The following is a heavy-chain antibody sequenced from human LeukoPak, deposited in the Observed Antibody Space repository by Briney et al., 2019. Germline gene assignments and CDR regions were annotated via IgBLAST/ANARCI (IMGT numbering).Heavy chain of an antibody. Sequence: SVKVSCKASGGTFSSYVFNWVRQAPGQGLEWMGGFVPIFGTTNHAQKFQDRVTFTADKSTSTVYMELSSLRSDDTAVYYCATGDTPTVFYMDVWAKGTTVTVSS. CDR2: FVPIFGTT. V-gene: IGHV1-69*06. J-gene: IGHJ6*03. D-gene: IGHD5-18*01. CDR3: ATGDTPTVFYMDV. CDR1: GGTFSSYV.